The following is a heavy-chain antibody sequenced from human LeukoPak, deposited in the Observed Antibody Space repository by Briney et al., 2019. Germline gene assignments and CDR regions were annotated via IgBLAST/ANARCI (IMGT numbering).Heavy chain of an antibody. V-gene: IGHV4-30-4*08. CDR1: GGSIGSSSYY. J-gene: IGHJ4*02. CDR3: ARDGVAAAGTLDY. D-gene: IGHD6-13*01. Sequence: SETLSLTCTVSGGSIGSSSYYWGWIRQPPGKGLEWIGYIYYSGSTYYNPSLKSRVTISVDTSKNQFSLKLSSVTAADTAVYYCARDGVAAAGTLDYWGQGTLVTVSS. CDR2: IYYSGST.